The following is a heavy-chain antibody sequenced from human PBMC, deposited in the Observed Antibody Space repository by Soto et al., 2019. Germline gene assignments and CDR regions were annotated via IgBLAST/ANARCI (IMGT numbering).Heavy chain of an antibody. J-gene: IGHJ6*02. CDR1: GYTFTGYY. Sequence: GASVKVACKASGYTFTGYYMHWVRQAPGQELEWMGWINPNSGGTNYAQKFQGWVTMTRDTSISTAYMELSRLRSDDTAVYYCARDGYYDILTGYHMPHYYYYGMDVWGQGTTVTVSS. V-gene: IGHV1-2*04. CDR2: INPNSGGT. CDR3: ARDGYYDILTGYHMPHYYYYGMDV. D-gene: IGHD3-9*01.